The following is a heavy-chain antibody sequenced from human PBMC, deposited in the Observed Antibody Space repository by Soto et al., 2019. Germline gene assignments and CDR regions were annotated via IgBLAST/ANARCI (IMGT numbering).Heavy chain of an antibody. CDR1: GFTFSSYS. CDR3: ARDLVDTAMSAFDY. V-gene: IGHV3-48*01. Sequence: EVQLVESGGGLVQPGGSLRLSCAASGFTFSSYSMNWVRQAPGKGLEWVSYISSSSSTIYYADSVKGRFTISRDNAKNSLYLQMNSLRAEDTAVYYCARDLVDTAMSAFDYWGQGTLVTVSS. CDR2: ISSSSSTI. J-gene: IGHJ4*02. D-gene: IGHD5-18*01.